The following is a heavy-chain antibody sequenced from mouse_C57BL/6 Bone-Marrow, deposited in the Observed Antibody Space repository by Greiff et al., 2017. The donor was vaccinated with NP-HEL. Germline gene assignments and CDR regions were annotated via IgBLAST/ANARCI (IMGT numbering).Heavy chain of an antibody. J-gene: IGHJ3*01. CDR2: IYPRSGNT. CDR1: GYTFTSYG. V-gene: IGHV1-81*01. D-gene: IGHD1-1*01. Sequence: QVQLKQSGAELARPGASVKLSCKASGYTFTSYGISWVKQRTGQGLEWIGEIYPRSGNTYYNEKFKGKATLTADKSSSTAYMELRSLTSEDSAVYFCARSDYYGSSPPFAYWGQGTLVTVSA. CDR3: ARSDYYGSSPPFAY.